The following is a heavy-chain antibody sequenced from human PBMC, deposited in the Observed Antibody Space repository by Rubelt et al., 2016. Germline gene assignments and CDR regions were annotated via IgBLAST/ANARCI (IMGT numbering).Heavy chain of an antibody. J-gene: IGHJ4*02. CDR1: GGSISSSTYY. CDR3: AGNFGDYGVSSDY. D-gene: IGHD4-23*01. V-gene: IGHV4-39*07. Sequence: QLQLQESGPGLVKPSETLSLTCTVSGGSISSSTYYWGWIRQPPGKGLEWIGNIYYSGSTYYNPSLKSRLTISLDTSKSQFSLNVSSVTVADTAVYYCAGNFGDYGVSSDYWGQGTLVTVSS. CDR2: IYYSGST.